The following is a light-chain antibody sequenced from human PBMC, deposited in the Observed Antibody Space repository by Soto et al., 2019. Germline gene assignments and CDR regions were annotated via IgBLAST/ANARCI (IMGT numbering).Light chain of an antibody. Sequence: EIVLTQSPGTLTLSPGEGATLSCRASQSINSFLAWYQQRSGQAPRLVIHGASNRATGIPDRLSGSGSGTDLTLTISRLEPEDFAVYYCQKYGGSPRTCGQGTKVDIK. CDR3: QKYGGSPRT. CDR1: QSINSF. CDR2: GAS. V-gene: IGKV3-20*01. J-gene: IGKJ1*01.